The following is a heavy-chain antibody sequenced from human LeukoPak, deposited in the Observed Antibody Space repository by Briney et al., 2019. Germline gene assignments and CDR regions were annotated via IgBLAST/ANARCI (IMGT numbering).Heavy chain of an antibody. V-gene: IGHV1-2*02. Sequence: ASVKVSCKASGYTFTGYYMRWVRQAPGQGLVWMGWINPNSGGTNYAQKFQGRVTMTRDTSISTAYMELSRLRSDDTAVYYCARATNRFLEWLLSDYWGQGTLVTVSS. J-gene: IGHJ4*02. D-gene: IGHD3-3*01. CDR2: INPNSGGT. CDR3: ARATNRFLEWLLSDY. CDR1: GYTFTGYY.